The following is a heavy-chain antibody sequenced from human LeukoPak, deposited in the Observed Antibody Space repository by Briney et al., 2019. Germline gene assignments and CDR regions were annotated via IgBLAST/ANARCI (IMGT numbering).Heavy chain of an antibody. J-gene: IGHJ6*02. Sequence: LETRSLTCTVSGGSISNHYWSWIRQPPGKGLEWIGYIYYSGNTNYNPSLKSRVTISVDTSMNQLSLMLRSVTAADTAVYYCARSLDILTSSDFALDVWGQGTTHTVSS. CDR2: IYYSGNT. CDR3: ARSLDILTSSDFALDV. V-gene: IGHV4-59*11. CDR1: GGSISNHY. D-gene: IGHD3-9*01.